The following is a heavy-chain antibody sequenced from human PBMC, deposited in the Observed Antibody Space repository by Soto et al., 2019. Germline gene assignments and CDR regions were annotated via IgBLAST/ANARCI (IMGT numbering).Heavy chain of an antibody. Sequence: QVQLVQSGAEVKKPGSSVTVSCKASGGTFSSHGINWVRQAPGQGLEWMGGFIPIFGTSNYAQKFQGRVTITADQSTSTGYMELTSLRSEDSAVYYCARDGIMGSPSHTYFDYWGQGTLVTVSS. D-gene: IGHD3-16*01. CDR3: ARDGIMGSPSHTYFDY. V-gene: IGHV1-69*01. J-gene: IGHJ4*02. CDR2: FIPIFGTS. CDR1: GGTFSSHG.